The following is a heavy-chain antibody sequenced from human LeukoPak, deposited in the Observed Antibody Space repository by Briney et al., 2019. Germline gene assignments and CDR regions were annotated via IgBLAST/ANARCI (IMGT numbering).Heavy chain of an antibody. CDR2: INPNSGGT. V-gene: IGHV1-2*02. Sequence: ASVKVSYKASGYTFTGYYMHWVRQAPGQGLEWMGWINPNSGGTNYAQKFQGRVTMTRDTSISTAYMELSRLRSDDTAVYYCASSELRYSYGYDYWGQGTLVTVSS. J-gene: IGHJ4*02. D-gene: IGHD5-18*01. CDR1: GYTFTGYY. CDR3: ASSELRYSYGYDY.